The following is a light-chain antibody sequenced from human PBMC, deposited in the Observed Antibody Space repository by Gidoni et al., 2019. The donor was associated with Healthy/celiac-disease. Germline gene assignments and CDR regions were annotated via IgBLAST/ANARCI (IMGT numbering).Light chain of an antibody. CDR3: AAWDDSLNGHV. CDR1: SSNIGSNT. V-gene: IGLV1-44*01. CDR2: SNN. J-gene: IGLJ1*01. Sequence: QSVLTQPPSASGTPGQRVTISCSGSSSNIGSNTVNWYQQLPGTAPNLLIYSNNQRPSGVPDRFSGSKSGTSASLAIRGLQSEDEADYYCAAWDDSLNGHVFGTGTKVTVL.